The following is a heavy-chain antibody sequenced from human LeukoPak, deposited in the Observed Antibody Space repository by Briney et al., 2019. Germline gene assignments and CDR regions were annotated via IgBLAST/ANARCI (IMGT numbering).Heavy chain of an antibody. D-gene: IGHD5-18*01. J-gene: IGHJ4*02. CDR2: INSDGSST. CDR3: APPGDTAMVNY. Sequence: PGGSLRLSCAASGFTFSSYWMHWVRQAPGKGLVWVSRINSDGSSTSYADSVKGRFTISRDNAKNTLYLQMNSLRAEDTAVYYCAPPGDTAMVNYWGQGTLVTVSS. V-gene: IGHV3-74*01. CDR1: GFTFSSYW.